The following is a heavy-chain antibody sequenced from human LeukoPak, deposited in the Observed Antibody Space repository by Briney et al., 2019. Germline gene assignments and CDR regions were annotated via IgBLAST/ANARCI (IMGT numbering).Heavy chain of an antibody. CDR3: ARGTRDIVVVVAATPSYYYYMDV. V-gene: IGHV1-2*02. D-gene: IGHD2-15*01. J-gene: IGHJ6*03. CDR2: INPNSGGT. Sequence: ASVKVSCKASGYTFTGYYMHWVRQAPGQGLEWMGWINPNSGGTNYAQKFQGRVTMTRDTSISTAYMELSRLRSDDTAVYYCARGTRDIVVVVAATPSYYYYMDVWGKGTTVTVSS. CDR1: GYTFTGYY.